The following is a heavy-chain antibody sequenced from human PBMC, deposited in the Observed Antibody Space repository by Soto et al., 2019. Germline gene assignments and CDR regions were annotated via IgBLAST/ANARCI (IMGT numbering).Heavy chain of an antibody. J-gene: IGHJ6*02. CDR2: TYYRSKWYN. V-gene: IGHV6-1*01. D-gene: IGHD3-10*01. Sequence: PSQTLSLICAISGDSVSSNSAAWNWIRQSPSRGLEWLGRTYYRSKWYNDYAVSVKSRITINPDTSKNQFSLQLNSVTPEDTAVYYCARTKIMVRGVMDYYYGMDVWGQGTTVTV. CDR1: GDSVSSNSAA. CDR3: ARTKIMVRGVMDYYYGMDV.